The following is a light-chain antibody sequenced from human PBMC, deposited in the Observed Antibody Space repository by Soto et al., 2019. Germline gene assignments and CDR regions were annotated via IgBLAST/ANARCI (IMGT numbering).Light chain of an antibody. CDR3: QQYSAYPLT. CDR1: QNINGY. V-gene: IGKV1-5*03. J-gene: IGKJ4*01. CDR2: WAS. Sequence: DIQLTHSPSPLSASVEDRVTITSRASQNINGYLAWYQQKPGKAPKLLIYWASSLISGVPSRFTGGESGTEFTLTISSLQPDDFATYYCQQYSAYPLTFGGGTKV.